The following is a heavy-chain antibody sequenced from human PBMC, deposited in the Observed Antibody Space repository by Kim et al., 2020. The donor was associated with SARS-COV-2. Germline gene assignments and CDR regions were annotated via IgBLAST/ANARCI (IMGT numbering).Heavy chain of an antibody. V-gene: IGHV3-23*01. D-gene: IGHD6-19*01. CDR1: RFTFSSYA. CDR2: ISSSGGST. J-gene: IGHJ3*02. Sequence: GGSLRLSCAASRFTFSSYAMSWVRQAPGKGLEWVSAISSSGGSTYYADSVKGRFTISRDNSKNTLYLQMHSLRAEDTAVYYCAKDSGQWLVEGDVFDIWGQGTMVTVSS. CDR3: AKDSGQWLVEGDVFDI.